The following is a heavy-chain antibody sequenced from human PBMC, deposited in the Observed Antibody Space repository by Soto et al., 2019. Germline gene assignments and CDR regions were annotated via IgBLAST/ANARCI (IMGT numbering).Heavy chain of an antibody. J-gene: IGHJ4*02. Sequence: PSETLSLTCTVSGGSISSGGYYWSWIRQHPGKGLEWIGYIYYSGSTYYNPSLKSRVTISVDTSKNQFSLKLSSVTAADTAVYYCARGNRIAAAGYRSFDYWGQGTLVTVSS. CDR1: GGSISSGGYY. CDR2: IYYSGST. CDR3: ARGNRIAAAGYRSFDY. D-gene: IGHD6-13*01. V-gene: IGHV4-31*03.